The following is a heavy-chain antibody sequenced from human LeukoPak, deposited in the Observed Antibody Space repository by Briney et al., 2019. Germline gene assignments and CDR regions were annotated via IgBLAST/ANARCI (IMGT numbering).Heavy chain of an antibody. CDR3: ARVCGGSCYGAFDI. CDR2: IYYSGST. Sequence: PSETLSLTCTVSGGSISSYYWSWIRQPPGKGLEWIGYIYYSGSTNCNPSLKSRVTISVDTSKNQFSLKLSSVTAADTAVYYCARVCGGSCYGAFDIWGQGTMVTVSS. D-gene: IGHD2-15*01. V-gene: IGHV4-59*01. CDR1: GGSISSYY. J-gene: IGHJ3*02.